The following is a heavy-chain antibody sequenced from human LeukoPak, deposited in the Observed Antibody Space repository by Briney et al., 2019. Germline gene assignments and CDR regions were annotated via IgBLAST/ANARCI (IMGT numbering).Heavy chain of an antibody. J-gene: IGHJ5*02. Sequence: SVKVSCKASGGTFSSYTISWVRQAPGQGLEWMGRIIPILGIANYAQKFQGRVTITADKSTSTAYMELSSLRSEDTAVYYCARVCCSSTSSFDPWGQGTLVTVPS. CDR2: IIPILGIA. CDR1: GGTFSSYT. V-gene: IGHV1-69*02. CDR3: ARVCCSSTSSFDP. D-gene: IGHD2-2*01.